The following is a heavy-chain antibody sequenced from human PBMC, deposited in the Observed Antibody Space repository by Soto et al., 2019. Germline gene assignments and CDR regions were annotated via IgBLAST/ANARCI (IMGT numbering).Heavy chain of an antibody. CDR2: IYYSGST. D-gene: IGHD3-16*02. J-gene: IGHJ4*02. Sequence: QVQLHQSGPGLVKPSETLSLTCSVSGGSLSSHYWTWIRQPPGKGLEWIGYIYYSGSTNYNPSLKSRVTMSADTSRNQISLRLTSVAAANTAVYYVTRSLWGVLVNDCWGQGTLVTVSS. CDR3: TRSLWGVLVNDC. V-gene: IGHV4-59*08. CDR1: GGSLSSHY.